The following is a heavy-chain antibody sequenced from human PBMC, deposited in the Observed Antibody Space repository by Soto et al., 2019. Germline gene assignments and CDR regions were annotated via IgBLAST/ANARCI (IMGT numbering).Heavy chain of an antibody. CDR2: INHSGST. V-gene: IGHV4-34*01. CDR1: GGSFSGYY. J-gene: IGHJ5*02. CDR3: ARGGKSSTKRNWFDP. Sequence: QVQLQQWGAGLLKPSETLSLTCAVYGGSFSGYYWSWIRQPPGKGLEGIGEINHSGSTNYNPSLKSRVTISVDTSKNQFSLKLSSVTAADTAVYYCARGGKSSTKRNWFDPWGQGTLVTVSS. D-gene: IGHD2-2*01.